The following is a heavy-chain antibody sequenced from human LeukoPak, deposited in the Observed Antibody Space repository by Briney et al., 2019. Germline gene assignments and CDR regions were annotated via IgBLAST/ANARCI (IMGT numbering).Heavy chain of an antibody. CDR2: IKQDGSGK. D-gene: IGHD6-6*01. CDR3: ARETFVYSSLSDPSCFDY. Sequence: GGSLRLSCAASGFTFSSYWMSWVRQAPGKGLEWVANIKQDGSGKYYVDSVKGRFTISRDNAKNSLYLQMNSLRAEDTAVYYCARETFVYSSLSDPSCFDYWGQGTLVTVSS. J-gene: IGHJ4*02. V-gene: IGHV3-7*01. CDR1: GFTFSSYW.